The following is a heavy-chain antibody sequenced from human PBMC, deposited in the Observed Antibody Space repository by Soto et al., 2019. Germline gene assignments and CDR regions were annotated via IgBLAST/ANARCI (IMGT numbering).Heavy chain of an antibody. D-gene: IGHD6-25*01. CDR1: GFRFNDYY. CDR2: ISSGSSTI. Sequence: GGSLRLSCAAAGFRFNDYYMTWIRQAPGKGLEWVSYISSGSSTIYYAHSVKGRFTISRDNAKNSLYLQMNSLRAEDTAVYYCATSSGALAASFPYYFDYWGQGTLVTVSS. CDR3: ATSSGALAASFPYYFDY. V-gene: IGHV3-11*01. J-gene: IGHJ4*02.